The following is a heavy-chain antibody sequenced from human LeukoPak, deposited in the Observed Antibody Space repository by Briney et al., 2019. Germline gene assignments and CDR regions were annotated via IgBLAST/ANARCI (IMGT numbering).Heavy chain of an antibody. V-gene: IGHV3-23*01. D-gene: IGHD6-19*01. CDR3: AKGGPSSGWYRFYFDF. Sequence: GGSLRLSCAASGFTFSSYAMSWVRQAPGKGLEWVSAISGSGGSTYYADSVKGRFTISRDNSKNTLYLQMNSLRAEDTAVYYCAKGGPSSGWYRFYFDFWGQGTLVTVSS. CDR2: ISGSGGST. J-gene: IGHJ4*02. CDR1: GFTFSSYA.